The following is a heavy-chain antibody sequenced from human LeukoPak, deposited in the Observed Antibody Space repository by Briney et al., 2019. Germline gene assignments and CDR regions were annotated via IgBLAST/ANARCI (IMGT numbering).Heavy chain of an antibody. D-gene: IGHD5-18*01. CDR3: ARDGDTAMVLGY. V-gene: IGHV4-59*01. CDR1: GGSISSYY. J-gene: IGHJ4*02. Sequence: PSETLSLTCTVSGGSISSYYWSWIRQPPGKGLEWIGYIYYSGSTNYNPSLKSRVTISVDTSKNQFSLKLSFVTAADTAVYYCARDGDTAMVLGYWGQGTLVTVSS. CDR2: IYYSGST.